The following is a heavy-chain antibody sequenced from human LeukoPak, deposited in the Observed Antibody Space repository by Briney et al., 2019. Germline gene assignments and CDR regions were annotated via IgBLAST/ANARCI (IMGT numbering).Heavy chain of an antibody. D-gene: IGHD4-23*01. CDR3: ARRGLRWYSPQDYYFDY. V-gene: IGHV4-38-2*02. Sequence: SETLSLTCTVSGYSISSGYYWNWIRQPPGKGLEWIGEINHSGNTYYNPSLKSRVTISVDTSKNHFSLKLISVTAADTAVYYCARRGLRWYSPQDYYFDYWGQGTLVTVSS. CDR2: INHSGNT. CDR1: GYSISSGYY. J-gene: IGHJ4*02.